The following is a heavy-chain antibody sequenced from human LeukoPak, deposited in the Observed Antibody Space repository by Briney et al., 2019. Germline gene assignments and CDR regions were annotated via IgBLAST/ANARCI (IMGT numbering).Heavy chain of an antibody. CDR3: ARPSGSGWYFDL. V-gene: IGHV1-69*05. CDR1: GASFSSYA. J-gene: IGHJ2*01. D-gene: IGHD6-19*01. CDR2: IITIFGTA. Sequence: PVKVSCKASGASFSSYAISWVRLAPAQGLEWMGGIITIFGTANYAQEFQGRVTITTDDSTSTAYMELSSLRSEDTAVYYCARPSGSGWYFDLWGRGTLVTVSS.